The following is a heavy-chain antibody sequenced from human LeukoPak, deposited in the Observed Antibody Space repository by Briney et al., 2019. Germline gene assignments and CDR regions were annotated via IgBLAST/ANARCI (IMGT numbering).Heavy chain of an antibody. Sequence: TSSETLSLTCAVNGGSLSGYYWNWIRQPPGKGPGWIGEINHSGSANYNPSLKSRVTISIDTSKRDFSLMMSSVTAADTAVYYCARGRSSSSGRYFQHWGQGTPVTVSS. CDR1: GGSLSGYY. V-gene: IGHV4-34*01. J-gene: IGHJ1*01. CDR2: INHSGSA. D-gene: IGHD6-6*01. CDR3: ARGRSSSSGRYFQH.